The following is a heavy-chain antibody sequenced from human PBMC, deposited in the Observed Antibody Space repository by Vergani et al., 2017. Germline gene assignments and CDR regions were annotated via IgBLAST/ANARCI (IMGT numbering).Heavy chain of an antibody. Sequence: EVQLLQSGGGVIQPGGSVRLSCAASGFTFSASPMTWVRQAPGKGLEWVSAISARYPSTYYADSVKGRFTISRDNSKNTVYLQMNSLKAEDRATYYCAREERSNTSPFVGDWGQGTLVTV. V-gene: IGHV3-23*01. D-gene: IGHD2/OR15-2a*01. CDR3: AREERSNTSPFVGD. J-gene: IGHJ4*02. CDR1: GFTFSASP. CDR2: ISARYPST.